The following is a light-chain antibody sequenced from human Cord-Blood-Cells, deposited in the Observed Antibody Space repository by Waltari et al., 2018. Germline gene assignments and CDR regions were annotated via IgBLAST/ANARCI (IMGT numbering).Light chain of an antibody. CDR3: GTWDSSLSAGV. J-gene: IGLJ3*02. CDR1: RSNLGNNY. CDR2: ENN. V-gene: IGLV1-51*02. Sequence: QSVLKQPPSVSAAPGQKATISCSGSRSNLGNNYVSWYQQLPGTAPKLLIYENNKRPSGIPDRFSGSKSGTSATLGITGLQTGDEADYYCGTWDSSLSAGVFGGGTKLTVL.